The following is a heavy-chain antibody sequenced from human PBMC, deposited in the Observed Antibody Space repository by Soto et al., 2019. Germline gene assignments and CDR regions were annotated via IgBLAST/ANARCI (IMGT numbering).Heavy chain of an antibody. D-gene: IGHD3-16*02. Sequence: QVQLVQSGAEVKKPESSVKVSCKASGGTLSNYVVSWVRQAPGQGLEWMGGIIPMFGTANYAQKFQGRVTITADESTSTVYMELSSLRFEDTAMYYCAREPDYDYVWGTYRCLFDYWGQGTLVTVSS. V-gene: IGHV1-69*12. CDR2: IIPMFGTA. CDR1: GGTLSNYV. J-gene: IGHJ4*02. CDR3: AREPDYDYVWGTYRCLFDY.